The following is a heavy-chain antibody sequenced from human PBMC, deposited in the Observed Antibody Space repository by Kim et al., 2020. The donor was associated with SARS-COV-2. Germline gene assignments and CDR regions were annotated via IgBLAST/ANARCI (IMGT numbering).Heavy chain of an antibody. V-gene: IGHV4-31*02. J-gene: IGHJ3*02. D-gene: IGHD3-10*01. CDR3: ARVGSGRLHDAFDI. Sequence: NPTLKSRVTISVDTAKNQFSLKLSSVTAADTAVYYCARVGSGRLHDAFDIWGQGTMVTVSS.